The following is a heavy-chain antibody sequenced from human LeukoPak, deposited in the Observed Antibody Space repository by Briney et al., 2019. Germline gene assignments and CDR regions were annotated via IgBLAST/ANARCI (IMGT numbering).Heavy chain of an antibody. CDR2: ISGSGGST. CDR1: GFTFSSYA. J-gene: IGHJ4*02. CDR3: ANLDVMNDILTGYYSEGVDY. V-gene: IGHV3-23*01. D-gene: IGHD3-9*01. Sequence: PGGSLRLSCAASGFTFSSYAMSWVRQAPGKGLEWVSAISGSGGSTYYADSVKGRFTISRDNSKNTLYLQMNSLRAEDTAVYYCANLDVMNDILTGYYSEGVDYWGQGTLVTVSS.